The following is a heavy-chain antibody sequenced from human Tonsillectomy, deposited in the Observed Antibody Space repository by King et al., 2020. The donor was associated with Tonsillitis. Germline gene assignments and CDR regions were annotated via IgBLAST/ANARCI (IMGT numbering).Heavy chain of an antibody. CDR2: ISGSGAGT. D-gene: IGHD5-18*01. CDR3: AASYGLWLRGDFDY. J-gene: IGHJ4*02. CDR1: GFTFSSYA. V-gene: IGHV3-23*04. Sequence: EVQLVESGGGLVQPGGSLRLSCAASGFTFSSYAMSWVRQPPGKELEWVSSISGSGAGTFYADSVKGRFTISRDNSKNTLYLQMNSLRAEDTAVYYCAASYGLWLRGDFDYWGRGTLVTVPS.